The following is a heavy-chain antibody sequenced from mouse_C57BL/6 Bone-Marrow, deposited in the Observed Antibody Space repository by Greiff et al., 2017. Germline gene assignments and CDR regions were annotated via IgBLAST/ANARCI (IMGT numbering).Heavy chain of an antibody. CDR1: GFNIKDDY. J-gene: IGHJ2*01. V-gene: IGHV14-4*01. CDR2: IDPENGDT. D-gene: IGHD4-1*01. CDR3: TTDWDY. Sequence: EVQLQESGAELVRPGASVKLSCTASGFNIKDDYMHWVKQRPEQGLEWIGWIDPENGDTEYASKFQGKATRTADTSSNTASLQLSSLTSEDTAVYYCTTDWDYWGQGTTLTVSS.